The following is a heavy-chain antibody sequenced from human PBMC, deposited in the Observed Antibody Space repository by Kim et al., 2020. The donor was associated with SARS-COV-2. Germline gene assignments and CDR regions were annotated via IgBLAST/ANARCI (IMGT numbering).Heavy chain of an antibody. Sequence: GGSLRLSCAASGFTFSSYAMSWVRQAPGKGLEWVSAISGSGGSTYYADSVKGRFTISRDNSKNTLYLQMNSLRAEDTAVYYCAKDGVVAPDLDYYYYGMDVWGQGTTVTVSS. V-gene: IGHV3-23*01. D-gene: IGHD2-15*01. CDR2: ISGSGGST. CDR3: AKDGVVAPDLDYYYYGMDV. CDR1: GFTFSSYA. J-gene: IGHJ6*02.